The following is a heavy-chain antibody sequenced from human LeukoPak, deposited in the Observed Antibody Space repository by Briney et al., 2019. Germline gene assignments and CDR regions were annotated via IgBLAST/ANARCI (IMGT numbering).Heavy chain of an antibody. CDR3: ARSRYSSGEYYGMDV. CDR1: GYTFTGYY. CDR2: INPNSGGT. Sequence: GASVKVSCKASGYTFTGYYMHWVRQAPGQGLEWMGWINPNSGGTNYAQKFQGRVTMTRDTSISTAYMELSRLRSGDTAVYYCARSRYSSGEYYGMDVWGQGTTVTVSS. D-gene: IGHD6-19*01. V-gene: IGHV1-2*02. J-gene: IGHJ6*02.